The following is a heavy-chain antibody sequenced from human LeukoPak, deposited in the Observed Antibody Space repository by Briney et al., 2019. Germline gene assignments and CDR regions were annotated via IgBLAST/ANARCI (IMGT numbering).Heavy chain of an antibody. CDR3: ARALIGYYFDY. V-gene: IGHV3-9*01. D-gene: IGHD2-8*01. CDR2: ISWKGGSI. J-gene: IGHJ4*02. CDR1: GFTFDNYA. Sequence: PGGSLRLSCAASGFTFDNYAMHWVRQPPGKGLEWVSGISWKGGSIGYADSVKGRFTISRDNAKNSLYLQMNSLRAEDTAVYYCARALIGYYFDYWGQGTLVTVSS.